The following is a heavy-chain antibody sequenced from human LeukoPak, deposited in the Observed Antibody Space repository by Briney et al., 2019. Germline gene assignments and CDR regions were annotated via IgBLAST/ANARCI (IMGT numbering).Heavy chain of an antibody. V-gene: IGHV1-8*01. J-gene: IGHJ4*02. D-gene: IGHD3-3*01. Sequence: ASVKVSCKATGFTFTNYDINWVRQATGQGLEWMGWMNPINGNTGYAQKFQGRVTMTRDTSISTAYMGLRSLTSEDTAVYYCARGYPYYDFWSGYYYFDYWGQGTLVTVSS. CDR1: GFTFTNYD. CDR2: MNPINGNT. CDR3: ARGYPYYDFWSGYYYFDY.